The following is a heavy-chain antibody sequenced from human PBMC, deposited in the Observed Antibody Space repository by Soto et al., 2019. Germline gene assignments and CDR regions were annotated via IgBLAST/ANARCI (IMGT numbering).Heavy chain of an antibody. CDR3: ARDRLDHYFDY. V-gene: IGHV3-66*01. CDR1: GFTVSSNS. D-gene: IGHD3-9*01. J-gene: IGHJ4*02. Sequence: GGSLRLSCAASGFTVSSNSMTWVRQAPGKGLEWVSLIYSAGYTYYADSVKGRFTISRDNSKNTLYLQMNSLRAEDTAVYYCARDRLDHYFDYWGQGTLVTVSS. CDR2: IYSAGYT.